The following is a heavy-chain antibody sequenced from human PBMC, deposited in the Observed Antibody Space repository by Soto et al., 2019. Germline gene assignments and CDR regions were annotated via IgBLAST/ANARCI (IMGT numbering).Heavy chain of an antibody. V-gene: IGHV1-18*01. CDR3: ARRYGDPSSSTGFDY. D-gene: IGHD2-21*02. CDR1: GYTFGIYS. CDR2: INTYSGKT. J-gene: IGHJ4*02. Sequence: QVQLVQSGPEVKKPGASVKVSCKASGYTFGIYSITWVRQAPGQGLEWLGGINTYSGKTYYAQKAQGRVTLTTDTSTSTAYMDMRSLRSDDTAVYYCARRYGDPSSSTGFDYWGQGTLVSVSS.